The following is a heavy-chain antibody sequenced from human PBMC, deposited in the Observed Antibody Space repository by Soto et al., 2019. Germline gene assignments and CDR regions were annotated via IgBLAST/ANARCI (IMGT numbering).Heavy chain of an antibody. D-gene: IGHD3-10*01. J-gene: IGHJ4*02. CDR2: IYSGGST. V-gene: IGHV3-66*01. CDR3: ARVYYGYIDY. Sequence: PGGSLRLSCAASGVTVSSKYMSWVRQAPGKGLEWVSVIYSGGSTYYADSVKGRFTISRDNSKNTLYLQMNSLRAEDTAVYYCARVYYGYIDYWGQGTLVTVSS. CDR1: GVTVSSKY.